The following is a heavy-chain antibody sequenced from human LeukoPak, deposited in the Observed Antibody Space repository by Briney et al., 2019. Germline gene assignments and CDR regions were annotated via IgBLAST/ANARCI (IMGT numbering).Heavy chain of an antibody. CDR1: GFTFSSYA. Sequence: PGGSLRLSCAASGFTFSSYAMHWVRQAPGKGLEWVAVISYDGSNKYYADSVKGRFTISRDNSKNTLYLQMNSLRAEDTAVYYCARDYMAVAGGWFDPWGQGTLVTVSS. CDR2: ISYDGSNK. V-gene: IGHV3-30*04. J-gene: IGHJ5*02. CDR3: ARDYMAVAGGWFDP. D-gene: IGHD6-19*01.